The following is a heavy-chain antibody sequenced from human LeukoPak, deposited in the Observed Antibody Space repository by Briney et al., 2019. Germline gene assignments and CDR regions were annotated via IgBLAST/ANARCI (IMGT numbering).Heavy chain of an antibody. Sequence: GESLKISFKGSGXSFTNYCIGWVRQMPGKGLEWMGIIYPGDSVTRYSASFQGQVTISADKSISTAYLQWSSLKASDTAMYYCARLDSVAVAGTGRYYYYGMDVWGQGTTVTVSS. CDR2: IYPGDSVT. J-gene: IGHJ6*02. D-gene: IGHD6-19*01. CDR3: ARLDSVAVAGTGRYYYYGMDV. V-gene: IGHV5-51*01. CDR1: GXSFTNYC.